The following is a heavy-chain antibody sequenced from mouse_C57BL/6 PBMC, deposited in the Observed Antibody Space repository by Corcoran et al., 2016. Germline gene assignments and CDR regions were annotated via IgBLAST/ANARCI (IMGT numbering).Heavy chain of an antibody. CDR2: INPNNGGT. V-gene: IGHV1-18*01. D-gene: IGHD1-1*01. J-gene: IGHJ1*03. CDR3: SRRRPYYGSSDWYFDF. Sequence: EVQLQQSGPELVKPGASVKIPCKASGYTFTDYNMDWVKQSHGKSLEWIGDINPNNGGTIYNQKFKGKATLTVAKSSSTAYMELRSVTSEDTAVYYCSRRRPYYGSSDWYFDFWGTGTTVTVSS. CDR1: GYTFTDYN.